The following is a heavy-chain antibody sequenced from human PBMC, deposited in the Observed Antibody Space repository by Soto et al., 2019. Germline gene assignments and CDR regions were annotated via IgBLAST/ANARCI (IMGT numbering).Heavy chain of an antibody. V-gene: IGHV1-18*01. J-gene: IGHJ4*02. Sequence: QVQLVQSGAEVKKPGASVKVSCKASGYTFTSYGISWVRQAPGQGLEWMGWISAYNGNTNYAQKLQGRVTMTTDTATTTANMEVRSLRSDDAAVNFGAWDLIVGATPPDYFDSWGQGTLVTVSS. D-gene: IGHD1-26*01. CDR1: GYTFTSYG. CDR2: ISAYNGNT. CDR3: AWDLIVGATPPDYFDS.